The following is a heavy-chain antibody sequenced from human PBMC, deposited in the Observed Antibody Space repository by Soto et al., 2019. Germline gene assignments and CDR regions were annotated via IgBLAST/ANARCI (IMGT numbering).Heavy chain of an antibody. V-gene: IGHV4-34*01. D-gene: IGHD3-10*01. CDR2: INHSGST. CDR3: ARGSNSYGSGSYYHY. J-gene: IGHJ4*02. CDR1: GGSFSGYY. Sequence: QVQLQQWGAGLLKPSETLSLTCAVYGGSFSGYYWSWIRQPPGKGLEWIGEINHSGSTNYNPSLMSPVTISVDTSKNQFSLKLSSVTAADTAVYYCARGSNSYGSGSYYHYWGQGTLVTVSS.